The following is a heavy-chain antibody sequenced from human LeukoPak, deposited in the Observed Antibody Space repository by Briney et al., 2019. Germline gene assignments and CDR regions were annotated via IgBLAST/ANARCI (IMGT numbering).Heavy chain of an antibody. CDR2: INHSGST. V-gene: IGHV4-34*01. D-gene: IGHD3-10*01. J-gene: IGHJ4*02. CDR3: ARLPLGAFAEFLNFDY. Sequence: PSETLSLTCAVYGGSFSGYYWSWIRQPPGKGLEWIGDINHSGSTKYNPSLMSRVAISVDSSKNHFSLNLRSVTAADTAVYYCARLPLGAFAEFLNFDYWGQGIPVTVSS. CDR1: GGSFSGYY.